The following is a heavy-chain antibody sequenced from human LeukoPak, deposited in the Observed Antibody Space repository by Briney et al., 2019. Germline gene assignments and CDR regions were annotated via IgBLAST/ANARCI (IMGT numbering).Heavy chain of an antibody. CDR3: AKGEYGNPPYDY. V-gene: IGHV3-30*18. Sequence: SGGSLRLSCAASGFTFSSYGMHWVRQAPGKGLEWVAVISYDGSNKYYADSVKGRFTISRDNSKNTLYLQMNSLRAEDTAVYYCAKGEYGNPPYDYWGQGTLVTVSS. CDR1: GFTFSSYG. J-gene: IGHJ4*02. CDR2: ISYDGSNK. D-gene: IGHD3-10*01.